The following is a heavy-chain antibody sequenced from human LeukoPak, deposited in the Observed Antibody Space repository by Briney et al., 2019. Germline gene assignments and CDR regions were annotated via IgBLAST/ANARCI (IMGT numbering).Heavy chain of an antibody. CDR1: GFTLSSYS. CDR2: ISGGSSTI. Sequence: GGSLRLSCAASGFTLSSYSMNWVRQAPGKGLEWVSYISGGSSTIYNADSVKGRFTISRDNSKNTLYLQMNSLRAEDTAVYYCAKDQEGYSRVTVDFDYWGQGTLVTVSS. D-gene: IGHD6-13*01. CDR3: AKDQEGYSRVTVDFDY. J-gene: IGHJ4*02. V-gene: IGHV3-48*01.